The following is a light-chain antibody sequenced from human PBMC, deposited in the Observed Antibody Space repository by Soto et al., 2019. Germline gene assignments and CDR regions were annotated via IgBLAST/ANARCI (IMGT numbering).Light chain of an antibody. V-gene: IGKV3-20*01. CDR3: QQYGNSPPWT. Sequence: EIALTQSPGTLSLSPGERATLSCRASQSVSNNYLAWYQEKPGQAPRLLIYGASSRVTGIPDRFSGSGSGRDFTLTISRLEPEDFTVYYCQQYGNSPPWTFGQGTKVEIK. CDR2: GAS. J-gene: IGKJ1*01. CDR1: QSVSNNY.